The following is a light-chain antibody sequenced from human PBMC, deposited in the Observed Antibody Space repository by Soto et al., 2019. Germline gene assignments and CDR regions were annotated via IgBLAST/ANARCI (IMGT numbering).Light chain of an antibody. Sequence: EIVLTQSPGTLSLPPGERATLSCRASQSVSSSYLAWYQQKPGQAPRLLIYGASSRATGIPDRFSGSGSGTEFTLTISSLESEDFAVYSCQQYYKWPPITFGQGTRLEI. CDR2: GAS. J-gene: IGKJ5*01. CDR3: QQYYKWPPIT. V-gene: IGKV3-20*01. CDR1: QSVSSSY.